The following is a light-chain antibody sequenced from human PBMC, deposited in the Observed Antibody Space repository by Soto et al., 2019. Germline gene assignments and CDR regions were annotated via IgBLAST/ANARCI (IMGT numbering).Light chain of an antibody. CDR1: QSVSSN. CDR2: GAS. J-gene: IGKJ2*01. Sequence: EIVMTKSPATRSVSPGERATLSCRASQSVSSNLAWYQQKPGQAPRLLIYGASTRATGIPARFSGSGSGTQFTLTISSLQSEEFAVYYCQQYNNWPQTCGQGPKLEIK. V-gene: IGKV3-15*01. CDR3: QQYNNWPQT.